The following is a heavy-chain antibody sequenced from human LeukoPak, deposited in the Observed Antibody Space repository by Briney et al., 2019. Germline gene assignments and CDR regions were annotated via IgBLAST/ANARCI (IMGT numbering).Heavy chain of an antibody. CDR3: ARDNAAGHYYDSSGYYYASAYFDY. D-gene: IGHD3-22*01. J-gene: IGHJ4*02. Sequence: GGSLRLSCAASGFTFSSYAMSWVRQAPGKGLVWVSVIYSGGSTYYADSVKGRFTISRDNSKNTLYLQMNSLRAEDTAVYYCARDNAAGHYYDSSGYYYASAYFDYWGQGTLVTVSS. V-gene: IGHV3-66*01. CDR1: GFTFSSYA. CDR2: IYSGGST.